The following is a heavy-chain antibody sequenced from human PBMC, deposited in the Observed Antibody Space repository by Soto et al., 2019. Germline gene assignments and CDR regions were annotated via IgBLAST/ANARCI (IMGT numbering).Heavy chain of an antibody. J-gene: IGHJ4*02. CDR1: GFSFSGYA. CDR3: VEPGAYWTR. D-gene: IGHD1-1*01. V-gene: IGHV3-23*01. Sequence: EVQLLESGGGLVQPGGSLRLSCAASGFSFSGYAMSWVRQAPGKGLEWVSSITASGDSTYYADSVKGRFTISRDNSKNILCLQLNILRVDDTALYYCVEPGAYWTRWGQGTLVTVSS. CDR2: ITASGDST.